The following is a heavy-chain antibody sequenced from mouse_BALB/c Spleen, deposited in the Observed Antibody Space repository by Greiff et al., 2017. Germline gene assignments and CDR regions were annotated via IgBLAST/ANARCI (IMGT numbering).Heavy chain of an antibody. CDR2: ISYSGST. Sequence: EVMLVESGPGLVKPSQSLSLTCTVTGYSITSDYAWNWIRQFPGNKLEWMGYISYSGSTSYNPSLKSRISITRDTSKNQFFLQLNSVTTEDTATYYCARSRGFAYWGQGTLVTVSA. CDR1: GYSITSDYA. V-gene: IGHV3-2*02. J-gene: IGHJ3*01. CDR3: ARSRGFAY.